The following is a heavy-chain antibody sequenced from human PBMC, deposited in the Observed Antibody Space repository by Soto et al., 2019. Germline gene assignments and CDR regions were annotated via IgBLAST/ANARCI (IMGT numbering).Heavy chain of an antibody. Sequence: SETLSLTCTVSGGSISSGGYYWSWIRHHPGKGLEWIGYIYYSGSTYYNPSLKSRVTISVDTSKNQFSLKLSSVTAADTAVYYCARDSSQLHYDFWSGSGDWYFDLWCRGTLVAVSS. D-gene: IGHD3-3*01. J-gene: IGHJ2*01. CDR3: ARDSSQLHYDFWSGSGDWYFDL. V-gene: IGHV4-31*03. CDR2: IYYSGST. CDR1: GGSISSGGYY.